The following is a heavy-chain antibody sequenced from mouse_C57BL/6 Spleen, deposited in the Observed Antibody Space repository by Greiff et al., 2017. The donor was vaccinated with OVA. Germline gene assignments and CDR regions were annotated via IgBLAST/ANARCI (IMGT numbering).Heavy chain of an antibody. Sequence: EVKLVESGGGLVKPGGSLKLSCAASGFTFSDYGMHWVRQAPEKGLEWVAYISSGSSTIYYADTVKGRFTISRDNAKNTLLLQMTSLRSEDTAMYDCARDYGSRAWFAYWGQGTLGTVSA. CDR2: ISSGSSTI. J-gene: IGHJ3*01. V-gene: IGHV5-17*01. CDR1: GFTFSDYG. D-gene: IGHD1-1*01. CDR3: ARDYGSRAWFAY.